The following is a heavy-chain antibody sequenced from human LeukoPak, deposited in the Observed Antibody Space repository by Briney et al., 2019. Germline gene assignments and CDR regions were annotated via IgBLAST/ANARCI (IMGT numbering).Heavy chain of an antibody. D-gene: IGHD6-19*01. CDR3: AREKAVAGKGYFDY. CDR1: GFTFDDYA. V-gene: IGHV3-9*01. Sequence: PGGSLRLSCAASGFTFDDYAMHWVRQAPGKGLEWVAGINWNSGSLDYADSVKGRFTISRDNAKNSLYLQMNSLRAEDTAVYYCAREKAVAGKGYFDYWGQGTLVTVSS. J-gene: IGHJ4*02. CDR2: INWNSGSL.